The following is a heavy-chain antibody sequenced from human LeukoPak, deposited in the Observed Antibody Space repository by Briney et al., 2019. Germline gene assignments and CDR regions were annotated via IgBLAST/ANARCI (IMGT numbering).Heavy chain of an antibody. V-gene: IGHV3-11*04. Sequence: GGSLRLSCAASGFTFSDYYMSWIRQAPGKGLEWVSYISSSGSTIYYADSVKGRFTISRDNAQNSLYLQMNSLRAEDTAVYYCARVHYDFWSGYYWHLDYWGQGTLVTVSS. J-gene: IGHJ4*02. CDR1: GFTFSDYY. D-gene: IGHD3-3*01. CDR2: ISSSGSTI. CDR3: ARVHYDFWSGYYWHLDY.